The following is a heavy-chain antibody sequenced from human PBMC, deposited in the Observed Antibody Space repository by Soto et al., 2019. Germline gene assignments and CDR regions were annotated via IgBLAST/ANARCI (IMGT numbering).Heavy chain of an antibody. CDR3: AKNQVPAALDLFDP. V-gene: IGHV3-23*01. J-gene: IGHJ5*02. CDR2: ISGSGGST. Sequence: PGESLRLSCPASGFTFSSYSMSWVRQAPGKGLEWVSAISGSGGSTYYADSVKGRFTISRDNSKNTLYLQMNSLRAEDMAVYYCAKNQVPAALDLFDPWGQGTLVTVSS. D-gene: IGHD2-2*01. CDR1: GFTFSSYS.